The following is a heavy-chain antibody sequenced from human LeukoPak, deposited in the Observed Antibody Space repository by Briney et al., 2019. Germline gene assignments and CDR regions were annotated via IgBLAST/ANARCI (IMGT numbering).Heavy chain of an antibody. CDR1: GFTVSSNY. Sequence: GGSLRLSCAASGFTVSSNYMSWVRQAPGKGLEWVAVISYDGSNKYYADSVKGRFTISGDNSKNTLYLQMNSLRAEDTAVYYCAREKSSGWSHGAFDIWGQGTMVTVSS. D-gene: IGHD6-19*01. CDR2: ISYDGSNK. V-gene: IGHV3-30*03. J-gene: IGHJ3*02. CDR3: AREKSSGWSHGAFDI.